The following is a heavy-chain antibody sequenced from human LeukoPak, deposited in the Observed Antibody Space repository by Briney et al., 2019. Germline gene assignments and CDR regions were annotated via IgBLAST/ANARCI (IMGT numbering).Heavy chain of an antibody. V-gene: IGHV3-53*01. CDR2: IYSGGST. J-gene: IGHJ4*02. CDR3: ATAVAGTGIIDY. Sequence: PGGSLRLSCAASGFTFSSYAMSWVRQAPGKGLEWVSVIYSGGSTYYADSVKGRFTISRDNSKNTLYLQMNSLRAEDTAVYYCATAVAGTGIIDYWGQGTLVTVSS. D-gene: IGHD6-19*01. CDR1: GFTFSSYA.